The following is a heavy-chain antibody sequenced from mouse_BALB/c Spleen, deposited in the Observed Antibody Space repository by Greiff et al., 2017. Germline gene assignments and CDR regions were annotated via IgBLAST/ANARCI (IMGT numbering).Heavy chain of an antibody. CDR3: LYYGNYYAMDY. V-gene: IGHV1S29*02. J-gene: IGHJ4*01. D-gene: IGHD2-1*01. CDR2: IYPYNGGT. CDR1: GYTFTDYN. Sequence: EVQLQQSGPELVKPGASVKISCKASGYTFTDYNMHWVKQSHGKSLEWIGYIYPYNGGTGYNQKFKSKATLTVDNSSSTAYMELRSLTSEDSAVYYCLYYGNYYAMDYWGQGTSVTVSS.